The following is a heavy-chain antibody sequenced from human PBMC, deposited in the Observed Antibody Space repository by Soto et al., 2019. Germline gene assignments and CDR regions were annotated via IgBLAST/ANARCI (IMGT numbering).Heavy chain of an antibody. D-gene: IGHD2-15*01. CDR2: ISWNSNII. CDR1: GFTFDDYA. CDR3: AKGGPDGVCSGGTGDFDY. Sequence: EVQLVESGGGLVQPGRSLRLSCAASGFTFDDYAMRWVRRVPGKGLAWVSSISWNSNIICYADSVKGRFTISRDNANNSLYLQMNSLRPEDTALYYCAKGGPDGVCSGGTGDFDYGGQGTLVTVSS. J-gene: IGHJ4*02. V-gene: IGHV3-9*01.